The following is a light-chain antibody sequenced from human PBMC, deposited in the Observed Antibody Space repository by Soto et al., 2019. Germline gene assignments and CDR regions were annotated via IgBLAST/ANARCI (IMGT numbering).Light chain of an antibody. CDR2: DDS. V-gene: IGKV1-5*01. CDR1: QSISGW. Sequence: DIQMTQAPSTLSASVGDRVTITCRASQSISGWLAWYQQKPGKAPKILIYDDSSLESGVPSRLSGSGSGTELNLTISRLQPDDFATYYCQKYNSYSWTCGQGTKVDIK. J-gene: IGKJ1*01. CDR3: QKYNSYSWT.